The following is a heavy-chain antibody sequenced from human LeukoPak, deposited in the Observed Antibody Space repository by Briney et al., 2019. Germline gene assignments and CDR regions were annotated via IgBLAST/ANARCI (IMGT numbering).Heavy chain of an antibody. CDR1: GYTFSNYG. CDR3: ARHQNYYDSSGYHYP. Sequence: ASVKVSCKASGYTFSNYGISWVRQAPGQGLEWMGWISAYSGHTNYAQKLQGRVTMTTDTSTNTAYMELRTLRSDDTAVYYCARHQNYYDSSGYHYPWGQGTLVTVSS. D-gene: IGHD3-22*01. J-gene: IGHJ5*02. CDR2: ISAYSGHT. V-gene: IGHV1-18*01.